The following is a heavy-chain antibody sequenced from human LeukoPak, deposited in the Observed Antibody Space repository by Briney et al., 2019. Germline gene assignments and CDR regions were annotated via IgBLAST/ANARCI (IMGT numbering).Heavy chain of an antibody. Sequence: SETLSLTCTVSGGSISSSSYYWRWIRQPPGKALEWIGSIYYSGSTYYNPSLKSRVTISVDTSKNQFSLKLSSVTAADTAVYYCARGTNDYRLNWFDPWGQGTLVTVSS. D-gene: IGHD4-11*01. CDR2: IYYSGST. CDR3: ARGTNDYRLNWFDP. V-gene: IGHV4-39*07. CDR1: GGSISSSSYY. J-gene: IGHJ5*02.